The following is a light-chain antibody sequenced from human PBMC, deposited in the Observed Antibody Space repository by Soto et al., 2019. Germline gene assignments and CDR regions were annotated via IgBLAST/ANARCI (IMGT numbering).Light chain of an antibody. Sequence: DVQLTQSPSFLSASVGDRLTITCRASQGISSYLAWYQQKPGKAPKLLIHSASTLHSGVPLRFSGSGSGTEFTLTISGLQPEDFATYYCQQLNTYPPWTFGQGTRVDIK. CDR1: QGISSY. J-gene: IGKJ1*01. CDR2: SAS. V-gene: IGKV1-9*01. CDR3: QQLNTYPPWT.